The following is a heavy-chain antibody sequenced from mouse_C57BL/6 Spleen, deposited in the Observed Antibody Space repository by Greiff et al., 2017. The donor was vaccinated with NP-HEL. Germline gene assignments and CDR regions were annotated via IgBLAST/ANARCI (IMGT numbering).Heavy chain of an antibody. V-gene: IGHV1-53*01. CDR3: ARSQYYGSSPWAMDY. Sequence: VQLQQSGTELVKPGASVKLSCKASGYTFTSYWMHWVKQRPGQGLEWIGNINPSNGGTNYNEKFKSKATLTVDKSSSTAYMQLSSLTSEDSAVYYCARSQYYGSSPWAMDYWGQGTSVTVSS. D-gene: IGHD1-1*01. CDR2: INPSNGGT. J-gene: IGHJ4*01. CDR1: GYTFTSYW.